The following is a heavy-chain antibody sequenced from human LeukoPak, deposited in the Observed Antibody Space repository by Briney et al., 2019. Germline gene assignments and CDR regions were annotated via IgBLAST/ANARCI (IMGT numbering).Heavy chain of an antibody. J-gene: IGHJ5*02. CDR2: FDPEDGET. D-gene: IGHD2-15*01. CDR1: GYTLTELS. Sequence: ASVKVSCKVSGYTLTELSMHWVRQAPGKGLEWMGGFDPEDGETIYAQKFQGRVTMTEDTSTDTAYMELSSLRSEDTAVYYCAALVVVAATNNWFDPWGQGTLVTVSS. V-gene: IGHV1-24*01. CDR3: AALVVVAATNNWFDP.